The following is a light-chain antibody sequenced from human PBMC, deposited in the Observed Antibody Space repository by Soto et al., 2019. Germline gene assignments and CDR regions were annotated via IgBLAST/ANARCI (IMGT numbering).Light chain of an antibody. CDR2: AAS. J-gene: IGKJ4*01. Sequence: MTQSPSSFSASTGDRVTITCRASQGISSYLAWYQQKPGKAPKLLIYAASTLQSGVPSRFSGSGSGTDFTLTISCLQSEDFATYYCQQYYSYPQTFGGGTKVEIK. CDR1: QGISSY. V-gene: IGKV1-8*01. CDR3: QQYYSYPQT.